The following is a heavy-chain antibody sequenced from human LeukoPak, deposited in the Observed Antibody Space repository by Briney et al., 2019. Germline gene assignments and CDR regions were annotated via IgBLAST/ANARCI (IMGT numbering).Heavy chain of an antibody. Sequence: SSETLPLTCTVSGGSISSYYWSWIRQPPGKGLEWIGYIYYSGSTNYNPSLKSRVTISVDTSKNQFSLKLSSVTAADTAVYYCAREWGSYYYDSSGYGYDAFDIWGQGTMVTISS. D-gene: IGHD3-22*01. J-gene: IGHJ3*02. CDR2: IYYSGST. CDR1: GGSISSYY. V-gene: IGHV4-59*01. CDR3: AREWGSYYYDSSGYGYDAFDI.